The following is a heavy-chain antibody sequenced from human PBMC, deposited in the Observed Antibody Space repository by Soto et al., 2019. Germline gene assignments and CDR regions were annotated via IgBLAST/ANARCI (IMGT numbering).Heavy chain of an antibody. CDR3: ASQWGTHEAN. J-gene: IGHJ4*02. V-gene: IGHV3-21*01. Sequence: EVQLVESGGGLVKPGGSLRLSCEASGFTFSGFSMNWVRQAPGKGLEWVASISSGSSNIHYGDSVRGRFTISRDNAKNSLYLQMNSLRAEDTAVYYCASQWGTHEANWGQGTLVIVSS. CDR1: GFTFSGFS. D-gene: IGHD3-16*01. CDR2: ISSGSSNI.